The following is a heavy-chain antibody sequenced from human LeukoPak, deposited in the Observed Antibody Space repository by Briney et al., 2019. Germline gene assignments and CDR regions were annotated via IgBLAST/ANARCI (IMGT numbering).Heavy chain of an antibody. V-gene: IGHV1-18*01. Sequence: ASVKVSCKASGYTFTSYGISWVRQAPGQGLEWMGWISAYNGNTNYAQKLQGRVTMTTDTSTSTAYMELGSLRSDDTAVYYCARTPSLGVVTPDDRFDPWGQGTLVTVSS. J-gene: IGHJ5*02. CDR2: ISAYNGNT. D-gene: IGHD4-23*01. CDR3: ARTPSLGVVTPDDRFDP. CDR1: GYTFTSYG.